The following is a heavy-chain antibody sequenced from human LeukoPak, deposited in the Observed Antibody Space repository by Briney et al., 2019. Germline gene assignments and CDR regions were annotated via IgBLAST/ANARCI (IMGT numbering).Heavy chain of an antibody. J-gene: IGHJ3*02. Sequence: GESLKISCKGSGYSFTSYWIGWVRQMPGKGLEWMGIIYPGDSDTRYSPSFQGQVTISADKSISTAYLQWSSLKASDTAMYYCERRPRHSTNYYDSSGYGDAFDIWGQGTMVTVSS. V-gene: IGHV5-51*01. CDR1: GYSFTSYW. CDR2: IYPGDSDT. D-gene: IGHD3-22*01. CDR3: ERRPRHSTNYYDSSGYGDAFDI.